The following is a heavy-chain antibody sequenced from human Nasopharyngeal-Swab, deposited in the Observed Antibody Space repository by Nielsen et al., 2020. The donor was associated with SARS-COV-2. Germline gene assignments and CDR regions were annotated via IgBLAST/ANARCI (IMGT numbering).Heavy chain of an antibody. CDR1: GFTFSSYD. J-gene: IGHJ4*02. V-gene: IGHV3-13*04. D-gene: IGHD1/OR15-1a*01. CDR2: IGTAGDT. CDR3: AREGLEQRVFDY. Sequence: GESLKISCAASGFTFSSYDMHWVRHATGKGLEWVSAIGTAGDTYYPGSVKGRFTISRENAKNSLYLQMNSLRAGDTAVYYCAREGLEQRVFDYWGQGTLVTVSS.